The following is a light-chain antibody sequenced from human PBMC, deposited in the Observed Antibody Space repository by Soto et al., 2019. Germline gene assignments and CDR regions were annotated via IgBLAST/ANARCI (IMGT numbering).Light chain of an antibody. Sequence: DIQMTQSPSTLSASVGDRVTITCRASQSISSWLAWYQQKPGKAPNLLIYDASVLESGVPSRFSGSGSGTDLTLTISRVEPEDFAVYYCQHYGSSPFTFGPGTRVDIK. J-gene: IGKJ3*01. CDR2: DAS. V-gene: IGKV1-5*01. CDR1: QSISSW. CDR3: QHYGSSPFT.